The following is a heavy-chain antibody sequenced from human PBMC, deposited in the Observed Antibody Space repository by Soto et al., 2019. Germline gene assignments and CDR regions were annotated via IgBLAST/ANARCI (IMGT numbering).Heavy chain of an antibody. CDR2: IYWDDDN. CDR1: GFSLTTSGVG. J-gene: IGHJ4*02. Sequence: QITLKESGPSLVRPTQTLTLTCTFSGFSLTTSGVGVGWIRQPPGTALEWLAVIYWDDDNRYSSSLKSRLTITKDTSKNQGVLTMTNMDPVDTATYYCAHHPYYGLGSYSFDYWGQGTLVTVSS. V-gene: IGHV2-5*02. D-gene: IGHD3-10*01. CDR3: AHHPYYGLGSYSFDY.